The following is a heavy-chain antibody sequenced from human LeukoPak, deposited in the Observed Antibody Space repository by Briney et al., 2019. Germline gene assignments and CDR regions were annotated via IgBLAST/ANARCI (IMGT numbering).Heavy chain of an antibody. D-gene: IGHD3-22*01. CDR2: IIPIFGTA. CDR3: ARGEDYYDSSGYYALCY. Sequence: SVKVSCKVSGYTFTDYYMHWVQQAPGQGLEWIGGIIPIFGTANYAQKFQGRVTITADESTSTAYMELSSLRSEDTAVYYCARGEDYYDSSGYYALCYWGQGTLVTVSS. V-gene: IGHV1-69*13. CDR1: GYTFTDYY. J-gene: IGHJ4*02.